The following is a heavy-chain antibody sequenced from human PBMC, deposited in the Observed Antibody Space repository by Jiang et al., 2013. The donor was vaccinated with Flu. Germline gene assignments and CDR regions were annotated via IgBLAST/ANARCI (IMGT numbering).Heavy chain of an antibody. Sequence: GASVKVSCKASGYTFTSYAMHWVRQAPGQRLEWMGWINTGNGNTKYSQNFQGRVTIARDTFASTAYMELSSLRSEDTAVYYCAREKAITIFGVVREDGWGYNWFDSWGQGTPGHRLL. J-gene: IGHJ5*01. CDR1: GYTFTSYA. CDR3: AREKAITIFGVVREDGWGYNWFDS. V-gene: IGHV1-3*04. D-gene: IGHD3-3*01. CDR2: INTGNGNT.